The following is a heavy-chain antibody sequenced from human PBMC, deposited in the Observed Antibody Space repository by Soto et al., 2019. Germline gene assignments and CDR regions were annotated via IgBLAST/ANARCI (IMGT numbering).Heavy chain of an antibody. CDR2: IYYSGST. D-gene: IGHD2-21*02. J-gene: IGHJ4*02. CDR3: ARMTFDDYFDY. CDR1: GGSISSYY. Sequence: QVQLQESGPGLVKPSETLSLTCTVSGGSISSYYWSCIRQPPGKGLEWIGYIYYSGSTNYNPSLKSRVTISVDTSKNQFSLKPSSVTAADTAVYYCARMTFDDYFDYWGQGTLVTVSS. V-gene: IGHV4-59*01.